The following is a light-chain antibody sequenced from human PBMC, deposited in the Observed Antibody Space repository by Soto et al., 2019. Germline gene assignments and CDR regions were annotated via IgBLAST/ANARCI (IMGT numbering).Light chain of an antibody. CDR3: QHRSNSSPRIT. CDR1: QGIGRG. V-gene: IGKV1-6*01. Sequence: IQMTKSPSSLSASVGDRVAITCRASQGIGRGLGWYQQKPGKAPKLLIYAASSLPSGVPSRSSGSGSGTEFTLTISSMESQDFAVYCCQHRSNSSPRITFGQGTRLEI. CDR2: AAS. J-gene: IGKJ5*01.